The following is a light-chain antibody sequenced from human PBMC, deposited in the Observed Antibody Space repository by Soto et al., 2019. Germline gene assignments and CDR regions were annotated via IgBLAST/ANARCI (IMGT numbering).Light chain of an antibody. CDR1: SSDVGGYNS. V-gene: IGLV2-14*03. Sequence: QSALTQPASVSGSPGESITISCTGTSSDVGGYNSVSWYQHHPGKAPKLILYDVDDRPSGVSYRYSGSNSGNTASLTISGLQAADEADYFCSSFTSSMTKVFGSGTQLTVL. J-gene: IGLJ7*01. CDR2: DVD. CDR3: SSFTSSMTKV.